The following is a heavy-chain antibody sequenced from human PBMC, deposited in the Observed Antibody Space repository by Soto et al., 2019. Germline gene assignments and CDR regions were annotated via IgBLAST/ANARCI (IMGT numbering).Heavy chain of an antibody. CDR2: ISAYSDNT. J-gene: IGHJ5*01. V-gene: IGHV1-18*01. Sequence: QVQLVQSGTEVKKPGASVNVSCKASGYTFTTYGITWVRQAPVQGLEWMGWISAYSDNTNSAQKLQDRLTMTTDPSTSKAYLELRSLRSYDTAVYYCAIDSDILTRYYTSGWFEPWGPGTLVTGSS. D-gene: IGHD3-9*01. CDR3: AIDSDILTRYYTSGWFEP. CDR1: GYTFTTYG.